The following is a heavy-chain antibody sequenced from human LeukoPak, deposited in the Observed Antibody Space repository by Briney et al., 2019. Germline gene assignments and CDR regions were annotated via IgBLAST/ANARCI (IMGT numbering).Heavy chain of an antibody. CDR3: ARGQGEFDSSGYYSYYYYMDV. J-gene: IGHJ6*03. D-gene: IGHD3-22*01. Sequence: PSETLSLTCAVYGGSFSGYYWSWIRQPPGKGLEWIGEINHSGSTNYNPSLKSRVTISVDTSKNQFSLKLSSVTAADTAVYYCARGQGEFDSSGYYSYYYYMDVWGKGTTVTVSS. V-gene: IGHV4-34*01. CDR1: GGSFSGYY. CDR2: INHSGST.